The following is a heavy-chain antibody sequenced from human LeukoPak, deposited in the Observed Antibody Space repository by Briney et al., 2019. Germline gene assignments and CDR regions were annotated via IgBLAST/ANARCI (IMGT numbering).Heavy chain of an antibody. D-gene: IGHD2-21*02. CDR1: GFTFSDYY. CDR2: IKQDGSEK. J-gene: IGHJ6*03. Sequence: PGGSLRLSCAASGFTFSDYYMSWIRQAPGGGLEWVAKIKQDGSEKYYVDSVKGRFTISRDNAKNSLYLQMNSLRAEDTAVYYCARVPLGDTYYMDVWGKGTTVTISS. V-gene: IGHV3-7*01. CDR3: ARVPLGDTYYMDV.